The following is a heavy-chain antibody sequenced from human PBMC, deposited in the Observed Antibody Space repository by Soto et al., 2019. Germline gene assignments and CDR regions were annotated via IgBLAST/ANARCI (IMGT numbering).Heavy chain of an antibody. CDR2: IYPGDSDT. CDR1: GYSFTSYW. J-gene: IGHJ4*02. V-gene: IGHV5-51*01. D-gene: IGHD4-17*01. Sequence: GESLESSWKGSGYSFTSYWIDWVRQMPGKGLEWMGIIYPGDSDTRYSPSFQGQVTISADKSISTAYLQWSSLKASDTAMYYCARWGTTAFDYWGQGTLVTVSS. CDR3: ARWGTTAFDY.